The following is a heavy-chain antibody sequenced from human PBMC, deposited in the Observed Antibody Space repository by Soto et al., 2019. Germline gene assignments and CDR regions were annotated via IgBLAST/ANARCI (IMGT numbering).Heavy chain of an antibody. J-gene: IGHJ6*02. V-gene: IGHV4-59*01. D-gene: IGHD5-12*01. Sequence: QVQLQESGPGLVKPSETLSLTCTVSGDSISSYYWSWIRQPPGKGLEWIGYIHYSGSTSYKPSLRSRVNISADTSKNQFSLKLSSVTAADTAVYYCARYPHYDDYYYGLDVWGQGTTVIVSS. CDR3: ARYPHYDDYYYGLDV. CDR1: GDSISSYY. CDR2: IHYSGST.